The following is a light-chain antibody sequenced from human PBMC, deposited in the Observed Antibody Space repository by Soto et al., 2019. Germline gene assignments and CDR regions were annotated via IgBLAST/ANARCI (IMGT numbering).Light chain of an antibody. Sequence: EIVMTPSSATLSVSPGERVTLSCRASQDIRRSLARYQQKPGQAPRLLIYGASIRATGVPATFSGSGSGTEFTLSISSLQSEHLGVYYCQQDSSWPLTFGGGTKVEIK. V-gene: IGKV3-15*01. J-gene: IGKJ4*01. CDR1: QDIRRS. CDR2: GAS. CDR3: QQDSSWPLT.